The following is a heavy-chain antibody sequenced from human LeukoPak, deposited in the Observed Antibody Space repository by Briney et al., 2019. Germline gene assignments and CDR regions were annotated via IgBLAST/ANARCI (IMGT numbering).Heavy chain of an antibody. CDR1: GFTFSSYV. D-gene: IGHD3-3*01. CDR3: AKDLLGFLEWLSPYYFDY. J-gene: IGHJ4*02. V-gene: IGHV3-23*01. Sequence: PGGSLRLSCAASGFTFSSYVMSWVRQAPGKGLEWVSAISGSGGSTYYADSVKGRFTISRDNSKNTLYLQMNSLRAEDTAVYYCAKDLLGFLEWLSPYYFDYWGQGTLVTVSS. CDR2: ISGSGGST.